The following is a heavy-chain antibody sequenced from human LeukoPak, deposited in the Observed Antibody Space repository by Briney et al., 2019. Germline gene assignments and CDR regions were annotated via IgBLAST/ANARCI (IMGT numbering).Heavy chain of an antibody. CDR2: ISGSGGRT. CDR1: GFTFSSDV. CDR3: ARHPGDFTGIVNYYYMDV. D-gene: IGHD1-26*01. Sequence: GGSLRLSCAASGFTFSSDVMSWVRQAPGKGLEWVSAISGSGGRTYYADSVKGRFTISRDNSKNTLYLQMNSLRPEDTAIYYCARHPGDFTGIVNYYYMDVWGKGTTVTVSS. V-gene: IGHV3-23*01. J-gene: IGHJ6*03.